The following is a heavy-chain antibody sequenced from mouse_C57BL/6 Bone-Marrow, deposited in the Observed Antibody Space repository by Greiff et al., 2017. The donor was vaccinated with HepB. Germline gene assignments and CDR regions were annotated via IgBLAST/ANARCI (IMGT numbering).Heavy chain of an antibody. CDR1: GFTFSSYG. Sequence: EVKLVESGGDLVKPGGSLKLSCAASGFTFSSYGMSWVRQTPDKRLEWVATISSGGSYTYYPDSVKGRFTISRDNAKNTLYLQMSSLKSEDTAMYYCARLGGFPAWFAYWGQGTLVTVSA. V-gene: IGHV5-6*01. CDR3: ARLGGFPAWFAY. D-gene: IGHD3-3*01. J-gene: IGHJ3*01. CDR2: ISSGGSYT.